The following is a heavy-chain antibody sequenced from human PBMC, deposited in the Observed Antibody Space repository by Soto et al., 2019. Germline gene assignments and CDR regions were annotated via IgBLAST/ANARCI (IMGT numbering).Heavy chain of an antibody. CDR2: VNPSGGST. CDR3: AREENCSDGICYSEYLQR. CDR1: GYIFTAYS. Sequence: QVQLVQSGAEVKKPGASVTVSCKASGYIFTAYSMHWVRQAPGQGLEWMGVVNPSGGSTNYAQKFQGRITMTRDTSTSTVYMDLSSLTSEDTAVYYCAREENCSDGICYSEYLQRWGQGTLVTVSS. V-gene: IGHV1-46*01. D-gene: IGHD2-15*01. J-gene: IGHJ1*01.